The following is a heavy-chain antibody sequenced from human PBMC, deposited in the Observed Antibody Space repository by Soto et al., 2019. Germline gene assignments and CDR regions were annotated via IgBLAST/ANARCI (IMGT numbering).Heavy chain of an antibody. CDR2: INAGNGNT. Sequence: QVELVQSGAEEKKPGASVKVSCKASGYTFTSYAMHWVRQAPGQRLEWMGWINAGNGNTKYSQKFQGRVTITRDTSASPAYMALSSLRSEDTAVYYCARGGYSSSSMGYWGQGTLVTVSS. CDR3: ARGGYSSSSMGY. D-gene: IGHD6-6*01. V-gene: IGHV1-3*05. J-gene: IGHJ4*02. CDR1: GYTFTSYA.